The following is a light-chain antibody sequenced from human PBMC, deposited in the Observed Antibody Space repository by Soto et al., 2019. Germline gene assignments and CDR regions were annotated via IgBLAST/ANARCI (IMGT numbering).Light chain of an antibody. Sequence: EIVLTQSPATLSLSPGERATLSCRASQSVSSYLAWYQQKPGQTPRLLISDASNRATGIPARFSASGSGTDFTLTISSLEPEGFAVYYCQQRSNWPLTFGGGNQVEIK. CDR3: QQRSNWPLT. CDR1: QSVSSY. J-gene: IGKJ4*01. V-gene: IGKV3-11*01. CDR2: DAS.